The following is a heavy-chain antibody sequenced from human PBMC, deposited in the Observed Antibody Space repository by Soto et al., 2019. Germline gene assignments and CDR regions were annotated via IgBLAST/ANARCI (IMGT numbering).Heavy chain of an antibody. CDR2: ISSSSSYI. Sequence: LRLSCAASGFTFSSYSMNWVRQAPGKGLEWVSSISSSSSYIYYADSVKGRFTISRDNAKNSLYLQMNSLRAEDTAVYYCARDPYSSSPAENYWGQGTLVTVSS. V-gene: IGHV3-21*01. D-gene: IGHD6-6*01. CDR3: ARDPYSSSPAENY. CDR1: GFTFSSYS. J-gene: IGHJ4*02.